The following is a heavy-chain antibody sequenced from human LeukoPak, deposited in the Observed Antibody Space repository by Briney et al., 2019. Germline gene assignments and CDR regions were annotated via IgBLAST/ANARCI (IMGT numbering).Heavy chain of an antibody. Sequence: GGPLRLSCAASGLTFDDYAMHWVRQAPGKGLEWVSGISWNSGSIGYADSVKGRFTISRDNAKNSLYLQMNSLRAEDTALYYCAKDSRAYYYDSSGLDYWGQGTLVTVSS. CDR1: GLTFDDYA. J-gene: IGHJ4*02. D-gene: IGHD3-22*01. V-gene: IGHV3-9*01. CDR3: AKDSRAYYYDSSGLDY. CDR2: ISWNSGSI.